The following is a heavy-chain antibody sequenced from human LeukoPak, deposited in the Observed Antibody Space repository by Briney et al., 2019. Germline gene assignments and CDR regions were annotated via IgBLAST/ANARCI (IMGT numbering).Heavy chain of an antibody. CDR3: ATLRRSGAERDAFDI. V-gene: IGHV3-23*01. CDR1: KFTFSSYG. CDR2: ISSSGGST. Sequence: GGSLRLSCAASKFTFSSYGMSWVRQAPGKGLEWVSTISSSGGSTHYADSVKGRFTISRDNAKSTLFLQMNSVRAEDTALYYCATLRRSGAERDAFDIWGQGTMVTVSS. D-gene: IGHD3-10*01. J-gene: IGHJ3*02.